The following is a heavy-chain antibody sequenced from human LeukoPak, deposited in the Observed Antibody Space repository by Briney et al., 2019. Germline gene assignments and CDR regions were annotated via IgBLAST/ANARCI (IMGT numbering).Heavy chain of an antibody. D-gene: IGHD3-3*01. CDR1: GFSLSTSGVG. J-gene: IGHJ4*02. CDR3: AHVMHYDFWSGYMFDY. Sequence: ESGPTLVNPTQSLTLTCTFSGFSLSTSGVGVGWIRQPPGKALERLAFIYWSDDKRYSPSLKSRLTITKDTSKNQVVLTMTNMDPVDTATYYCAHVMHYDFWSGYMFDYWGQGTLVTVSS. V-gene: IGHV2-5*01. CDR2: IYWSDDK.